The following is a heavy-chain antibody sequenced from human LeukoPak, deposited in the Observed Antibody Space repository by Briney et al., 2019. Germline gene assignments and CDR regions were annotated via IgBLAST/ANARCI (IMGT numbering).Heavy chain of an antibody. Sequence: GGSLRLSCAASGFTFSSYWMSWVRQAPGKGLEWVANIKQDGSEKYYVDSVKGRFTISRDNAKNSLYLQMNSLRAEDTAVYYCAKDHDYGSGSYYPPLDYWGQGTLVTVSS. J-gene: IGHJ4*02. CDR3: AKDHDYGSGSYYPPLDY. V-gene: IGHV3-7*01. D-gene: IGHD3-10*01. CDR1: GFTFSSYW. CDR2: IKQDGSEK.